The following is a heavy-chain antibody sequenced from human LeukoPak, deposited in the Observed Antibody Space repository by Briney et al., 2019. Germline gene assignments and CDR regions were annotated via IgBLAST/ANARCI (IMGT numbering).Heavy chain of an antibody. D-gene: IGHD3-22*01. CDR3: ARLKRVTMIVVARTRWYFDL. CDR1: GGSFSGYY. V-gene: IGHV4-34*01. CDR2: INHSGST. Sequence: PSETLSLTCAVYGGSFSGYYWSWIRQPPGKGLEWIGEINHSGSTNYNPSLKSRVTISVDTSKNQFSLKLSSVTAADTAVYYCARLKRVTMIVVARTRWYFDLWGRGTLVTVSS. J-gene: IGHJ2*01.